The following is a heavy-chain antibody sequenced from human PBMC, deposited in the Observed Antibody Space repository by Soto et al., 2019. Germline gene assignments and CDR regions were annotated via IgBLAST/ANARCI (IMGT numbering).Heavy chain of an antibody. D-gene: IGHD6-13*01. CDR1: GESISGTIYY. Sequence: LSLTCIVSGESISGTIYYWGWIRQPPGKGLEWIGSIYYSGSTYYNPSLKSRVTISVDTSKNHFSLKLTSVTAADTAVYYCARPGGSGWFYFDSWGQGSQVTVS. CDR2: IYYSGST. CDR3: ARPGGSGWFYFDS. V-gene: IGHV4-39*02. J-gene: IGHJ4*02.